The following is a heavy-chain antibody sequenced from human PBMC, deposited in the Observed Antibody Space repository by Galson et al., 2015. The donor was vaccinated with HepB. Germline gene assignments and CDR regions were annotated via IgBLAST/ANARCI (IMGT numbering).Heavy chain of an antibody. CDR3: AGGGNYYDRTDYWRSFDY. J-gene: IGHJ4*02. D-gene: IGHD3-22*01. CDR2: IYYSGST. Sequence: LSLTCTVSGGSIGSGGYYWRWIRQHPGKGLEWIGYIYYSGSTSYNPSLKSRVTISVDTSKNEFSLKMTSVTAADTAVYFCAGGGNYYDRTDYWRSFDYWGQGTLVTVSS. CDR1: GGSIGSGGYY. V-gene: IGHV4-31*03.